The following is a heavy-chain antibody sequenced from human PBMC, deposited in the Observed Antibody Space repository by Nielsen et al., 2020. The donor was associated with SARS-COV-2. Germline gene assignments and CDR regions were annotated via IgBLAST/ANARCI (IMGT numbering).Heavy chain of an antibody. CDR3: AREDSSSCHDS. J-gene: IGHJ4*02. D-gene: IGHD2-2*01. V-gene: IGHV4-39*02. Sequence: SETLSLTCTVSGGSISGSTFYWGWVRQPPGKGLEWIAAIYYTRSTYYTPSLKSRVTISVDTSKNQYSLKLSSVTAADTAVYYCAREDSSSCHDSWGQGTLVTVSS. CDR1: GGSISGSTFY. CDR2: IYYTRST.